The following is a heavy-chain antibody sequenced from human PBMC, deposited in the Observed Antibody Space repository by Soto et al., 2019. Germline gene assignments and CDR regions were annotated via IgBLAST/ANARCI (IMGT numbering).Heavy chain of an antibody. CDR3: ARRGRPKSGSSWYNY. V-gene: IGHV3-23*01. J-gene: IGHJ4*02. D-gene: IGHD6-13*01. CDR2: ISGSGGST. CDR1: GFTFSSYA. Sequence: EVQLLESGGGLVQPGGSLRLSCAASGFTFSSYAMSWVRQAPGKGLEWVSAISGSGGSTYYADSVKGRFTISRDNSKNALYLQMNSLRAEDTAVYYCARRGRPKSGSSWYNYWGQGTLVTVSS.